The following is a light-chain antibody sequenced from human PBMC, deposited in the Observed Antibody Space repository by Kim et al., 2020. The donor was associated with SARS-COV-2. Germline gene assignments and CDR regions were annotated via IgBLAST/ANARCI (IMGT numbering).Light chain of an antibody. CDR3: QQHNNWPPFT. V-gene: IGKV3-15*01. CDR1: QSVRSN. CDR2: GAS. Sequence: EIVMTQSPATLSVSPGERATLSCRASQSVRSNLAWYQQKPGQAPRLLIYGASTRATGIPARFSGSGSGTEFTLTISSLQSEDFAVYYCQQHNNWPPFTFGPGTKVDIK. J-gene: IGKJ3*01.